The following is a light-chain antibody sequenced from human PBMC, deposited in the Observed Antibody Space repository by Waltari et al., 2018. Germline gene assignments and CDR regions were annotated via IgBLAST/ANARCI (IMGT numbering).Light chain of an antibody. CDR3: QQYNSYGT. V-gene: IGKV1-5*03. CDR1: QSISSW. J-gene: IGKJ1*01. CDR2: KAS. Sequence: DIQMTQSPSTLSASVGDRVTITCRASQSISSWLAWYQQKPGKAPKLLIYKASSLESWVPSRFSGSGSGTEFTLTISSLQPDDFATYYCQQYNSYGTFGQGTKVEMK.